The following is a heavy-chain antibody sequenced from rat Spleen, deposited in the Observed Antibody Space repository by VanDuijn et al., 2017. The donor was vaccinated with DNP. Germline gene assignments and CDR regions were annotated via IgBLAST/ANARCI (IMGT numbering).Heavy chain of an antibody. CDR2: INKDGGGT. J-gene: IGHJ2*01. Sequence: EVQVVETGGGLVQPGRSLKLSCVASGFTFSSHWMYWIRQVPGKGLDWVASINKDGGGTYYQDSVKGRFTISRENAENTVYLQMNSLRSEDTATYYCAKDGTSDGYNHFDYWGQGVMVTVSS. V-gene: IGHV5-58*01. D-gene: IGHD1-4*01. CDR3: AKDGTSDGYNHFDY. CDR1: GFTFSSHW.